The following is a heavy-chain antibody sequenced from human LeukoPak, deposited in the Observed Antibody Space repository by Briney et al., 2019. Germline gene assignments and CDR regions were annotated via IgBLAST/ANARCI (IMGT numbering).Heavy chain of an antibody. CDR1: GFTFSSYS. D-gene: IGHD6-13*01. CDR3: ARQLAAAGTAGLDY. V-gene: IGHV3-21*04. CDR2: ISSSSSYI. Sequence: GGSLRLSCAASGFTFSSYSMNWVRQAPGKGLEWVSSISSSSSYIYYADSVKGRFTISRDNAKNSLYLQMNSLRAADTAVYYCARQLAAAGTAGLDYWGQGTLVTVSS. J-gene: IGHJ4*02.